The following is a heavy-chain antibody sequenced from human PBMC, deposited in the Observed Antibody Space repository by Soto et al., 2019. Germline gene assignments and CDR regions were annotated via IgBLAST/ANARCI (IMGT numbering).Heavy chain of an antibody. Sequence: NPSETLSLTCTVSGGSISSSSYYWGWIRQPPGKGLEWIGSIYYSGSTYYNPSLKSRVTTSVDTSKNQFSLKLSSVTAADTAVYYCAVGDDILTGYYYYYGMDVWGQGTTVTVSS. D-gene: IGHD3-9*01. CDR1: GGSISSSSYY. V-gene: IGHV4-39*01. CDR3: AVGDDILTGYYYYYGMDV. CDR2: IYYSGST. J-gene: IGHJ6*02.